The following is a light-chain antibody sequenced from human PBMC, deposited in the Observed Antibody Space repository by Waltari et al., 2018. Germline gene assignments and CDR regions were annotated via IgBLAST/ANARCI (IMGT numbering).Light chain of an antibody. Sequence: QSVVTQPPSAAGTLGPRVPLSCSGSGFYIGDNLVTWFQQLPGSAPKLLIYLNNQRPSGVPDRFSGSKSGTSASLAISGLQSEDEADYYCAAWDDSLGAWVFGGGTKLTVL. J-gene: IGLJ3*02. CDR1: GFYIGDNL. CDR3: AAWDDSLGAWV. V-gene: IGLV1-47*01. CDR2: LNN.